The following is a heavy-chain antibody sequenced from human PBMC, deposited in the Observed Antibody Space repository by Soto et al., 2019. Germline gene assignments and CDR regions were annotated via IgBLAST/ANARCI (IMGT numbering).Heavy chain of an antibody. D-gene: IGHD2-15*01. J-gene: IGHJ5*02. CDR1: GGSFNGYY. Sequence: PSETMSLTCAVYGGSFNGYYWSWIRQPPGKGLEWTGEINHSGSTNYNPSLKSRVTISVDTSKNQFSLKLSSVTAADTAVYYCARADVVAHYNWFDPWGQGTLVTVSS. CDR3: ARADVVAHYNWFDP. CDR2: INHSGST. V-gene: IGHV4-34*01.